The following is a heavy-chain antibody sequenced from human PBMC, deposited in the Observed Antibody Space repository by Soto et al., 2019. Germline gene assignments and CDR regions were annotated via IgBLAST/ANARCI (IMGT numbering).Heavy chain of an antibody. CDR2: ISAYNGNT. D-gene: IGHD2-15*01. CDR1: GYTFTSYG. CDR3: ARAVGECSGGSCYGYYYYYMDV. Sequence: QVQLVQSGAEVKKPGASVKVSCKASGYTFTSYGISWVRQAPGQGLEWMGWISAYNGNTNYAQKLQGRVTMTTDTSTSTAYMELRSLRSDDTAVYYCARAVGECSGGSCYGYYYYYMDVWGKGTTVTVSS. V-gene: IGHV1-18*01. J-gene: IGHJ6*03.